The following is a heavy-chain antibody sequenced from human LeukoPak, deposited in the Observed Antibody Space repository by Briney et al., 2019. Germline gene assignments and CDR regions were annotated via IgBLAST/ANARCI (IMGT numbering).Heavy chain of an antibody. V-gene: IGHV4-4*07. J-gene: IGHJ6*02. CDR1: GGSISSYY. CDR2: FYTSGST. Sequence: SETLSLTCTVSGGSISSYYWSWIRQPAGKGLEWIGRFYTSGSTNYNPSLKSRVTMSVDTSKNQFSLKLSSVTAADTAVYYCARGPYCSSTSCYKYYYYGMDVWGQGTTVTVSS. D-gene: IGHD2-2*02. CDR3: ARGPYCSSTSCYKYYYYGMDV.